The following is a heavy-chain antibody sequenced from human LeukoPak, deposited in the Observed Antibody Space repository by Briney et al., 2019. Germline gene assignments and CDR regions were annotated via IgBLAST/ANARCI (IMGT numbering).Heavy chain of an antibody. D-gene: IGHD4-17*01. CDR2: ISSSSSYI. CDR1: GFTFSSYS. J-gene: IGHJ4*02. V-gene: IGHV3-21*01. Sequence: GGSLRLSCAASGFTFSSYSMNWVRQAPGKGLEWVSSISSSSSYIYYADSVKGRFTISRDNAKNSLYLQMNSLRAEDTAVYCCARDLGTVTGYFDYWGQGTLVTVSS. CDR3: ARDLGTVTGYFDY.